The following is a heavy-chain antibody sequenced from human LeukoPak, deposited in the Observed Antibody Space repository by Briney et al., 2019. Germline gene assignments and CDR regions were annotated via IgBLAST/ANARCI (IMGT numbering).Heavy chain of an antibody. J-gene: IGHJ3*02. V-gene: IGHV4-39*07. CDR2: IYYSGST. D-gene: IGHD3-22*01. Sequence: SETLSLTCTVSGGSISSSSYYWGWIRQPPGKGLEWIGSIYYSGSTYYNPSLKSRVTISVGTSKNQFSLKLSSVTAADTAVYYCARVYYYDSSGYYYGDAFDIWGQGTMVTVSS. CDR1: GGSISSSSYY. CDR3: ARVYYYDSSGYYYGDAFDI.